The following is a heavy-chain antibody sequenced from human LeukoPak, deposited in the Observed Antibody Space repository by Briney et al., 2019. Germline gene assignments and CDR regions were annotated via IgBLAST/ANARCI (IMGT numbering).Heavy chain of an antibody. J-gene: IGHJ4*02. Sequence: PGGSLRLSCAASGFTFSIYDMSWVRQAPGKGLEWVSAISGSGDTTYYADSVKGRFTISRDNSKNTLYLQMNSLRAEDTAVYYCAFESGNRGGTGRDYWGQGTLVTVSS. D-gene: IGHD3-10*01. CDR2: ISGSGDTT. CDR3: AFESGNRGGTGRDY. V-gene: IGHV3-23*01. CDR1: GFTFSIYD.